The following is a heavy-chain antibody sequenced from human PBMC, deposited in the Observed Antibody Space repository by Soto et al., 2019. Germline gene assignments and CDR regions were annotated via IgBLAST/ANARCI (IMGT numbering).Heavy chain of an antibody. CDR2: TGGTT. D-gene: IGHD2-21*01. J-gene: IGHJ4*01. CDR1: GDSVSRDNW. Sequence: QVQLQESGPGLVNPSGTLSLTCSIFGDSVSRDNWWSWVRQSPGKGLEWIGQTGGTTEYNPSLQSRVSISVDNSKTQFSLKMTSLTAADTAVYYCARHTSVPHKRGFNYWGHGTLVTVSS. CDR3: ARHTSVPHKRGFNY. V-gene: IGHV4-4*02.